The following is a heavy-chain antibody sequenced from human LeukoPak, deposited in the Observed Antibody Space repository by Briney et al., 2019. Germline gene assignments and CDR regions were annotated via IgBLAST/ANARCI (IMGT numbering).Heavy chain of an antibody. CDR3: ARGVGIAVAGTGDY. CDR1: GFTFSTYG. V-gene: IGHV3-23*01. J-gene: IGHJ4*02. D-gene: IGHD6-19*01. Sequence: GGSLRLSCAASGFTFSTYGMNWVRQAPGKGLEWVSAISAGGGNTYYADSVKGRFTISRDNSKNTLFLEMNSLRAEDTAVYYCARGVGIAVAGTGDYWGQGTLVTVSS. CDR2: ISAGGGNT.